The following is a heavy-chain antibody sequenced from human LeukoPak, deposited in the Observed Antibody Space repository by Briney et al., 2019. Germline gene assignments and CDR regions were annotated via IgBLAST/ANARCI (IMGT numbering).Heavy chain of an antibody. CDR3: ATEAIGRHYDY. J-gene: IGHJ4*02. CDR2: IGPTGTDR. Sequence: AGGSLRLSCAASGFTFSSCGFNWVRQAPGKGLEWVSSIGPTGTDRYYADSVRGRFTISRDNAKNSMYLQMDSLRDEDTAVYYCATEAIGRHYDYWGQGTLLTVSS. CDR1: GFTFSSCG. V-gene: IGHV3-21*01.